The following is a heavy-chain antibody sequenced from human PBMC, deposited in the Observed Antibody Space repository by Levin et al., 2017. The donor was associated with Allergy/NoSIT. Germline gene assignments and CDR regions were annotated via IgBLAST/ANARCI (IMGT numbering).Heavy chain of an antibody. J-gene: IGHJ4*02. CDR3: AAHMLNHYDRPDRPFYLDY. D-gene: IGHD3-22*01. CDR1: GGTLKSFG. V-gene: IGHV1-69*13. Sequence: SVKVSCKPSGGTLKSFGFSWVRQAPGQGLEWMAGIVPTFGTTNYADNFQGRVTLIADDYTGTVYMELRGLTSEDTAFYYCAAHMLNHYDRPDRPFYLDYWGQGTPLTVSS. CDR2: IVPTFGTT.